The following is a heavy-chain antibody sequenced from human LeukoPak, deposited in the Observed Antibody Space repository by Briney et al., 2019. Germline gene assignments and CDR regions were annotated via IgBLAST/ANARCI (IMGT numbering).Heavy chain of an antibody. J-gene: IGHJ3*02. V-gene: IGHV5-51*03. CDR2: IYPGGSDT. CDR1: GYRFTNYW. Sequence: GDSLKISCKASGYRFTNYWIGWVRQMPGKGLEWMWTIYPGGSDTNYSPSFQGQVTISVDKSISTPYLQWSSLKASDTAMYYCARRYCSSTSWPDDAFDIWGQGTMVTVSS. CDR3: ARRYCSSTSWPDDAFDI. D-gene: IGHD2-2*01.